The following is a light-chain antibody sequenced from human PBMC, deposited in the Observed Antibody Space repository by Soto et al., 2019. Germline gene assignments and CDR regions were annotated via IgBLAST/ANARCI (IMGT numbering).Light chain of an antibody. V-gene: IGKV3-11*01. CDR1: QSVSSR. Sequence: EIVLTQSPGTLSLSPGERATLSCRASQSVSSRLAWYQQKPGQAPRLLIYDTSNGATGIPARFSGSGSGTDFTLSISSLQPEDFAAYYCQQTYSSLWTFGQGTRLEIK. CDR3: QQTYSSLWT. J-gene: IGKJ5*01. CDR2: DTS.